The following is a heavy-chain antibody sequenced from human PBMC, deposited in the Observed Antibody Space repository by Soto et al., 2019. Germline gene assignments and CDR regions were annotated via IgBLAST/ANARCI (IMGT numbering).Heavy chain of an antibody. V-gene: IGHV1-2*02. Sequence: ASVKVSCKASGYTFSDYYMHWVRQAPGQGLEWMGWINANSGGTTYAQKFQGRVTMTRDTSTSTAYMELSRLSSDDTAIYYCARLLIDVAGYNWGQGTLVTVSS. D-gene: IGHD6-19*01. CDR3: ARLLIDVAGYN. CDR1: GYTFSDYY. J-gene: IGHJ4*02. CDR2: INANSGGT.